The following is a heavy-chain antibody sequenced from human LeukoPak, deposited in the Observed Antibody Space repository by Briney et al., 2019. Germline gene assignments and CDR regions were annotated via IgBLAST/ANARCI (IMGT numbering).Heavy chain of an antibody. CDR1: GGSISSSNW. CDR3: ASRQNRSSIVVVPAAMVYYFDY. Sequence: PSETLSLTCAVSGGSISSSNWWSWVRQPPGKGLEWIGEIYHSGSTNYNPSLKSRVTISVDKSKNQFSLKLSSVTAADTAVYYCASRQNRSSIVVVPAAMVYYFDYWGQGTLVTVSS. V-gene: IGHV4-4*02. J-gene: IGHJ4*02. CDR2: IYHSGST. D-gene: IGHD2-2*01.